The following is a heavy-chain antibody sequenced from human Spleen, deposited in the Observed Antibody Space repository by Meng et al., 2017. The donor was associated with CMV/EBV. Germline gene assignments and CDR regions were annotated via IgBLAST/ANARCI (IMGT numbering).Heavy chain of an antibody. Sequence: GESLKISCSASGFNFSDYSMNWVRQAPGKGLEWVASSSSSSSYIDYADSVKGRFTFSRDNAQNSLHLQMNSLRAEDTAVYYCARDFFVDYYYGMDVWGQGTTVTVSS. J-gene: IGHJ6*02. V-gene: IGHV3-21*01. CDR2: SSSSSSYI. CDR1: GFNFSDYS. D-gene: IGHD2/OR15-2a*01. CDR3: ARDFFVDYYYGMDV.